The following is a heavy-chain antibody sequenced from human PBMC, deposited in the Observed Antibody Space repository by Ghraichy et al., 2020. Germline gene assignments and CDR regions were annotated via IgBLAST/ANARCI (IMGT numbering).Heavy chain of an antibody. V-gene: IGHV3-7*03. CDR2: IKQDGSEK. J-gene: IGHJ6*02. D-gene: IGHD3-10*01. Sequence: GGSLRLSCAASGFTFSSYWMSWVRQAPGKGLEWVANIKQDGSEKYYVDSVKGRFTISRDNAKNSLYLQMNSLRAEDTAVYYCGSGSSYYYYGMDVWGQGTTVTVSS. CDR1: GFTFSSYW. CDR3: GSGSSYYYYGMDV.